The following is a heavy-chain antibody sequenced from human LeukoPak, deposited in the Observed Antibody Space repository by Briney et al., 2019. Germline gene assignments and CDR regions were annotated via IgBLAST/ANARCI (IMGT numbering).Heavy chain of an antibody. CDR3: ARHEDGSGWSQDTFDS. CDR2: IYYSGST. D-gene: IGHD6-19*01. CDR1: GASISSSSYY. Sequence: SETLSLTCTVSGASISSSSYYWGWIRQPPGKGLEWIGSIYYSGSTYYNPSLKSRVTISVDTSKNQFSLKLSPVTAADTAVYYCARHEDGSGWSQDTFDSWGQGTMVTVSS. J-gene: IGHJ3*01. V-gene: IGHV4-39*01.